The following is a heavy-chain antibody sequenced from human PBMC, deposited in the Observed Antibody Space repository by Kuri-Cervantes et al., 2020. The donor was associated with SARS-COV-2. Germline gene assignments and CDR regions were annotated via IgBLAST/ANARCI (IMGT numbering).Heavy chain of an antibody. D-gene: IGHD1-14*01. J-gene: IGHJ6*03. V-gene: IGHV3-53*01. CDR1: GFTVSSNY. Sequence: GESLKISCAASGFTVSSNYMSWVRQAPGEGLEWVSIIYTGGTTHYADSVKGRFTISRDNSKNTLYLQMNSLRAEDTAVYYCAREGSNDHHDYYDYYMDVWGKGTTVTVSS. CDR3: AREGSNDHHDYYDYYMDV. CDR2: IYTGGTT.